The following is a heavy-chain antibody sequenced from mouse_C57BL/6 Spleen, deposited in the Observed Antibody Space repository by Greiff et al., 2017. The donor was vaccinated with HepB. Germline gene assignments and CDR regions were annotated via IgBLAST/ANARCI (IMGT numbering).Heavy chain of an antibody. J-gene: IGHJ2*01. CDR1: GFTFSSYG. Sequence: EVKLMESGGDLVKPGGSLKLSCAASGFTFSSYGMSWVRQTPDKRLEWVATISSGGSYTYYPDSVKGRFTISRDNAKNTLYLQMSSLKSEDTAMYYCATTGTYYFDYWGQGTTLTVSS. CDR2: ISSGGSYT. D-gene: IGHD4-1*02. CDR3: ATTGTYYFDY. V-gene: IGHV5-6*01.